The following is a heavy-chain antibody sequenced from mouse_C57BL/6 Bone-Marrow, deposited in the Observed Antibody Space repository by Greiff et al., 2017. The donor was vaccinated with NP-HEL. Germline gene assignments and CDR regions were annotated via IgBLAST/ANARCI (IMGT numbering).Heavy chain of an antibody. V-gene: IGHV1-54*01. CDR2: INPGSGGT. CDR3: ARGFAY. J-gene: IGHJ3*01. Sequence: QVQLKESGAELVRPGTSVKVSCKASGYAFTNYLIEWVKQRPGQGLEWIGVINPGSGGTNYNEKFKGKATLTADKSSSTAYMQLSSLTSEDSAVYFCARGFAYRGQGTLVTVSA. CDR1: GYAFTNYL.